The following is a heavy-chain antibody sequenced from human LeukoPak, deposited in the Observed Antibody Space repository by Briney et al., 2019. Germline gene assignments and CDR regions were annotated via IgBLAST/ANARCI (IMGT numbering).Heavy chain of an antibody. CDR2: ISWNSGSI. Sequence: GRSLRLSCAASGFTFDDYAMHWVRQAPGKGLEWVSGISWNSGSIGYADSVKGRFTISRDNAKNSLYLQMNSLRAEDTALYYCAKAVGGSILMTFDIWGQGIMVTVSS. V-gene: IGHV3-9*01. CDR1: GFTFDDYA. J-gene: IGHJ3*02. D-gene: IGHD2-15*01. CDR3: AKAVGGSILMTFDI.